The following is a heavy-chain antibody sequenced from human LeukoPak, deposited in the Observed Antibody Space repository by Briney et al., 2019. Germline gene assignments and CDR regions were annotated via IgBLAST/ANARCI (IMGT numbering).Heavy chain of an antibody. Sequence: GRSPRLSCAGSGFTCSTYAMHWVRQAPGKGLEWVAVISSDGTKKYYADSVKGRFTISRDNSKDMLYLQMNSLRVDDTAVYYCARDPNSGYDMGWYLDLWGRGTLVTVSS. CDR3: ARDPNSGYDMGWYLDL. CDR2: ISSDGTKK. J-gene: IGHJ2*01. D-gene: IGHD5-12*01. CDR1: GFTCSTYA. V-gene: IGHV3-30-3*01.